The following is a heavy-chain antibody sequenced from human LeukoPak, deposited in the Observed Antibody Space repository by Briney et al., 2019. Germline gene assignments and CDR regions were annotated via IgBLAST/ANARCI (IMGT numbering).Heavy chain of an antibody. CDR3: AKDLSGYSYGYNAFDI. J-gene: IGHJ3*02. CDR2: IRYDGSNK. Sequence: GGSLRLSCAASGFTFSSYGMHWVRQAPGKGLEWVAFIRYDGSNKYYAGSVKGRFTISRDNSKNTLYLQMNSLRAEDTAVYYCAKDLSGYSYGYNAFDIWGQGTMVTVSS. CDR1: GFTFSSYG. D-gene: IGHD5-18*01. V-gene: IGHV3-30*02.